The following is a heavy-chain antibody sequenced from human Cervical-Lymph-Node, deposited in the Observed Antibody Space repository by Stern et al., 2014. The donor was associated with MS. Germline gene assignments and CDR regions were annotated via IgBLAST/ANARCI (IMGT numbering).Heavy chain of an antibody. CDR3: ASSVGELTPEAV. Sequence: VQLVESGAEVKKPGSSVRVSCKASGGTFSSYAISWVRQAPGQGLEWMGGIIPMFGTANYAQKFQGRVTITAADSTTTAYMEVSSLRSEDTAVYYCASSVGELTPEAVWGQGTTVTVFS. D-gene: IGHD3-10*01. J-gene: IGHJ6*02. CDR1: GGTFSSYA. V-gene: IGHV1-69*01. CDR2: IIPMFGTA.